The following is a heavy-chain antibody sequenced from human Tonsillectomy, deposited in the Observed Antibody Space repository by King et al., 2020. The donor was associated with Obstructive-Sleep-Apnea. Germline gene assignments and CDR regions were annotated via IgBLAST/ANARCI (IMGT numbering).Heavy chain of an antibody. D-gene: IGHD1-26*01. V-gene: IGHV4-31*03. J-gene: IGHJ4*02. CDR2: IFFSGST. CDR1: GGSISSGDYY. Sequence: QLQESGPGLVKPSQTLSLTCTVSGGSISSGDYYWSWIRQHPGKGLEWIGYIFFSGSTYYNPSLKSRLSISIDTSKNQFSLQLGSVTAADTAVYYCAKDSGSYRRYFDSWGQGTLVTVSS. CDR3: AKDSGSYRRYFDS.